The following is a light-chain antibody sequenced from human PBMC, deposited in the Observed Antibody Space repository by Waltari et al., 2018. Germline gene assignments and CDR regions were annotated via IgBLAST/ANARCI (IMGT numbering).Light chain of an antibody. Sequence: DIVLTKSPATLPLSTGERAALACRASQSVSRALAWYQQKPGQAPRLLIYAASSRATGIPDRFSGSGSGTDFSLTISRLEPEDFAVYYCQHYVRLPVTFGQGTKVEIK. CDR3: QHYVRLPVT. CDR1: QSVSRA. CDR2: AAS. J-gene: IGKJ1*01. V-gene: IGKV3-20*01.